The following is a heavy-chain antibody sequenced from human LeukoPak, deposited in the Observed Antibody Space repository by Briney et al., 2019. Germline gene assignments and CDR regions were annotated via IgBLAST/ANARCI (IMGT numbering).Heavy chain of an antibody. CDR1: GFTFSTYS. J-gene: IGHJ3*02. CDR2: ITSSSGTI. D-gene: IGHD5-12*01. Sequence: GGSLRLSCAASGFTFSTYSMNWVRQAPGKGLEWVSFITSSSGTIYYADSVKGRFTISRDNAKNSLYLQMNSLRAEDTAVYYCARDLAYDYLTDFFDIWGQGTMVTVSS. CDR3: ARDLAYDYLTDFFDI. V-gene: IGHV3-48*01.